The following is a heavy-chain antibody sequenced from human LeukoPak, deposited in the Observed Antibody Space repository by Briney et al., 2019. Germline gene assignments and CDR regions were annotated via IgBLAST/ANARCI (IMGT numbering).Heavy chain of an antibody. V-gene: IGHV1-18*01. D-gene: IGHD4-17*01. J-gene: IGHJ4*02. Sequence: ASVKVSCKASGYTFTSYGISWVRQAPGQGLEWMGWISAYNGNTNYAQKLQGRVTMTTDTSTSTAYMELRSLRSDDTAVYYCVRDKALRYGDYYFDYWGQGTLVTVSS. CDR2: ISAYNGNT. CDR3: VRDKALRYGDYYFDY. CDR1: GYTFTSYG.